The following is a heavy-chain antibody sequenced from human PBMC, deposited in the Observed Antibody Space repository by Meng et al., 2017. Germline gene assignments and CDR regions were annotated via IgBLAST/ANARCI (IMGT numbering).Heavy chain of an antibody. CDR2: IIPIFGTA. J-gene: IGHJ3*02. Sequence: SVKVSCKASGGTFSSYAISWVRQAPGQGLEWMGGIIPIFGTANYAQKFQGRVTITADKSTSTAYMELSSLRSEDTAVYYCARDPEVEMATIGAGAFDICGQGTMVTVSS. D-gene: IGHD5-24*01. CDR1: GGTFSSYA. V-gene: IGHV1-69*06. CDR3: ARDPEVEMATIGAGAFDI.